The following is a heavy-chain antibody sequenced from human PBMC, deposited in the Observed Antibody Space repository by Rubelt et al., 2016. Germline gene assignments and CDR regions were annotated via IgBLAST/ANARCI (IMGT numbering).Heavy chain of an antibody. D-gene: IGHD3-16*01. J-gene: IGHJ4*02. CDR2: ISDSDGKT. V-gene: IGHV3-23*04. CDR1: GFTFSSYA. CDR3: AKKGSIMQPGNYFDY. Sequence: EVQLVESGGGLVQPGGSLRLSCAASGFTFSSYAMTWVRQAPGKGLEWVSVISDSDGKTYYADFVKGRFTVFSDNSKNTLSLQMEDLRSEDTATYFCAKKGSIMQPGNYFDYWGQGTLVTVSS.